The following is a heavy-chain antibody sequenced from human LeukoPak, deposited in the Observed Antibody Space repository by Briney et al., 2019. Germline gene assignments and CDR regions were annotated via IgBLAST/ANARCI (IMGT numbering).Heavy chain of an antibody. J-gene: IGHJ5*02. V-gene: IGHV1-69*05. CDR3: ARDVGSIAAS. CDR1: GGTFSSYA. Sequence: GASVKASCKASGGTFSSYAISWVRQAPGQGLEWMGGIIPIFGTANYAQKFQGRVTITTDESTSTAYMELSSLRSEDTAVYYCARDVGSIAASWGQGTLVTVSS. CDR2: IIPIFGTA. D-gene: IGHD6-6*01.